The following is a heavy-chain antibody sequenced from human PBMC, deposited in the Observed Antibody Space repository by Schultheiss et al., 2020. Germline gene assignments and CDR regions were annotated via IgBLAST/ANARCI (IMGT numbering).Heavy chain of an antibody. CDR1: GGSISSSSYY. CDR3: ARHHPYSSSWPYYFDY. D-gene: IGHD6-13*01. Sequence: SETLSLTCTVSGGSISSSSYYWGWIRQPPGKGLEWIGSIYYSGSTYYNPSLKSRVTISVDTSKNQFSLKLSSVTAADTAVYYCARHHPYSSSWPYYFDYWGQGTLVNVYS. V-gene: IGHV4-39*01. J-gene: IGHJ4*02. CDR2: IYYSGST.